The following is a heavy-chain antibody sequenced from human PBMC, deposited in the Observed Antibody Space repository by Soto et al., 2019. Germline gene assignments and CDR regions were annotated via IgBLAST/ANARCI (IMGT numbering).Heavy chain of an antibody. J-gene: IGHJ6*02. CDR2: IYYSGST. CDR3: ARERYAYYDFWSGYYSYYYGMDV. V-gene: IGHV4-59*01. CDR1: GGSISSYY. Sequence: SETLSLTCTVSGGSISSYYWSWIRQPPGKGLEWIGYIYYSGSTNYNPSLKSRVTISVDTSKNQFSLKLSSVTAADTAVYYCARERYAYYDFWSGYYSYYYGMDVWGHGTTVTVSS. D-gene: IGHD3-3*01.